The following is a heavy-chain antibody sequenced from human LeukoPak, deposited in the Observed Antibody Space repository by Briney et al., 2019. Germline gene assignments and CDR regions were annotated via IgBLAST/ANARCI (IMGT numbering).Heavy chain of an antibody. J-gene: IGHJ3*01. CDR3: ARETEKQWQY. V-gene: IGHV4-38-2*02. CDR2: IFHSGST. D-gene: IGHD6-19*01. CDR1: GYSLTSGYY. Sequence: SETLSLTCTVSGYSLTSGYYWGWIRQPPGKGLEWIASIFHSGSTFYNPSVKSRVTISVDTSKNQFSLTLRSVAAADTAVYYSARETEKQWQYWGQGTMATVSS.